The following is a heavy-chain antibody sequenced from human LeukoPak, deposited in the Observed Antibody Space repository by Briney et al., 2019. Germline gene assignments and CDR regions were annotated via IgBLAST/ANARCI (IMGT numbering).Heavy chain of an antibody. CDR1: GYTLTELS. CDR2: FDPEDGET. Sequence: ASVKVSCKVSGYTLTELSMHWVRQAPGKGLEWMGGFDPEDGETIYAQKFQGRVTMTEDTSTDTAYMELSSLRSEDTAVYYCATGGLELSRKFGYGMDVWGQGTTVTVSS. V-gene: IGHV1-24*01. J-gene: IGHJ6*02. D-gene: IGHD3-10*01. CDR3: ATGGLELSRKFGYGMDV.